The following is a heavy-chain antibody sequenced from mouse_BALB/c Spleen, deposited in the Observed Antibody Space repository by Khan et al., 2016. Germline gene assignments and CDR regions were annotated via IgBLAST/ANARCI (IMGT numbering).Heavy chain of an antibody. Sequence: EVQLQESGPSLVQPSQTLSLTCSVTGDSNTSGYWHWLRKFPGNKLEYMGYICYSGSTYYHPSIKSRISITRDTSKNQYYLRLNSGTAEDTATYYCASYCGYWGQGTTLTVSS. CDR3: ASYCGY. V-gene: IGHV3-8*02. CDR2: ICYSGST. J-gene: IGHJ2*01. CDR1: GDSNTSGY.